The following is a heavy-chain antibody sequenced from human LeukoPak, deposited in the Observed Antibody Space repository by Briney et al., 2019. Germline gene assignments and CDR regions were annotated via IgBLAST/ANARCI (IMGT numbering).Heavy chain of an antibody. J-gene: IGHJ3*01. CDR1: GFSARTNY. Sequence: PGGSLRLSCAVSGFSARTNYMSWVRRAPPEGLEWVLVIYIGGTIRYANSVKGRFTISRDNSRGTLHLQMNTLRVDDTAVYYCVRAVHHLFYSDSSGYYGDAFDVWGQGTVVTVSS. CDR3: VRAVHHLFYSDSSGYYGDAFDV. V-gene: IGHV3-53*01. CDR2: IYIGGTI. D-gene: IGHD3-22*01.